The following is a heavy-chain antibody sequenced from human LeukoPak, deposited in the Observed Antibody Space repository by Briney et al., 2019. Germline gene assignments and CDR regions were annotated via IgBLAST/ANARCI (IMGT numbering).Heavy chain of an antibody. J-gene: IGHJ6*02. CDR1: GGSFSGYY. V-gene: IGHV4-34*01. Sequence: SETLSLTCAVYGGSFSGYYWIWLRHPPGKGLVWIGEINHSGSTNYNPTRTSRVTISVDTAKNQISLKLSSVTAADTAVYYCASLHTARGYYYGMDVWGQGTTVTVSS. D-gene: IGHD5-18*01. CDR2: INHSGST. CDR3: ASLHTARGYYYGMDV.